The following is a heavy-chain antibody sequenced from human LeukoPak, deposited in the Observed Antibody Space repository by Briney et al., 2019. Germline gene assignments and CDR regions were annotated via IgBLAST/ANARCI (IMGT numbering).Heavy chain of an antibody. V-gene: IGHV4-61*05. D-gene: IGHD2-2*02. CDR2: IYYSGST. Sequence: SETLSLTCTVSGGSISSSTFYWGWIRQAPGQGLEWIGYIYYSGSTNYNPSLKSRVTISVDTSKNQFSLKLSSVTAADTAVYYCARLWIVVVPAAIYRWFGPWGQGTLVTVSS. CDR3: ARLWIVVVPAAIYRWFGP. CDR1: GGSISSSTFY. J-gene: IGHJ5*02.